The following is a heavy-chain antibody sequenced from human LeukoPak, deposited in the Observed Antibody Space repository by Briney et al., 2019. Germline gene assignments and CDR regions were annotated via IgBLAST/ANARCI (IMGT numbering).Heavy chain of an antibody. CDR1: GFTFSNAW. V-gene: IGHV3-15*01. J-gene: IGHJ4*02. CDR2: IKSKADGGTI. D-gene: IGHD4-17*01. CDR3: TTVFDDYGPQ. Sequence: PGGSLRLSCAASGFTFSNAWMNWVRQAPGKGLEWVGRIKSKADGGTIDYAAPVKGRFTISRDDSKNTPSLQMNSLKTEDTAVYFCTTVFDDYGPQWGQGTLVTVSS.